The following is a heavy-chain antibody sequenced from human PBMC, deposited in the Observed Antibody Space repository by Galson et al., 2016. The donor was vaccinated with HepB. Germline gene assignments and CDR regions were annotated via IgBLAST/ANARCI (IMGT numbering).Heavy chain of an antibody. CDR3: ARGNSQTKSFDY. Sequence: CAISGDSVSSNSATWNWIRQSPSRGLEWLGRTYSRSKWYNEYAVSVKGRVTINPDTSKNQFSLQLNSVTPEAAAVYYCARGNSQTKSFDYWGQGALVTVSS. V-gene: IGHV6-1*01. J-gene: IGHJ4*02. CDR2: TYSRSKWYN. D-gene: IGHD1/OR15-1a*01. CDR1: GDSVSSNSAT.